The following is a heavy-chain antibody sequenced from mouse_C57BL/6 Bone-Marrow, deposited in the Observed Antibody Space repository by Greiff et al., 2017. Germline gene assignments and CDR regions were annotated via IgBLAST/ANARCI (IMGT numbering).Heavy chain of an antibody. J-gene: IGHJ3*01. CDR3: ARPYCGSSFAGFAY. V-gene: IGHV1-52*01. D-gene: IGHD1-1*01. Sequence: QVQLQQPGAELVRPGSSVKLSCKASGYTFTSYWMHWVKQRPIQGLEWIGNIDPSDSETHYNQKFKDKATLTVDKSSSTAYMQLSSLTSEDSAVYYCARPYCGSSFAGFAYWGQGTLVTVSA. CDR2: IDPSDSET. CDR1: GYTFTSYW.